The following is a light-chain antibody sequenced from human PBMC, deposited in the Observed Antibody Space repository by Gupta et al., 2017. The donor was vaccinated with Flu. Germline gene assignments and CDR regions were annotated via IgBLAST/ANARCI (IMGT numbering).Light chain of an antibody. V-gene: IGKV4-1*01. Sequence: IVIMQSPDSVSLSLGERATINCKSSQSILYNSNNKNYLSWYQQKPGQPPKLLISWASTRESGVPDRFSGSGSGTDFTLTISSLQAEDVALYYCQQDYNTPRNFGQGTKLEIK. CDR1: QSILYNSNNKNY. CDR2: WAS. J-gene: IGKJ2*01. CDR3: QQDYNTPRN.